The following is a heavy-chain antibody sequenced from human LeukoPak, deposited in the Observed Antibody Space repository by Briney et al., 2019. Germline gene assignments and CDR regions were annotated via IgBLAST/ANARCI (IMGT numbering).Heavy chain of an antibody. J-gene: IGHJ3*02. CDR3: ASRHKYDFWSGSYQTANDAFDI. D-gene: IGHD3-3*01. CDR1: GGSISSYY. CDR2: IYYSGST. Sequence: SETLSLTCTVSGGSISSYYWSWIRQPPGKGLEWIGYIYYSGSTNYNPSLKSRVTISVDTSKNQFSLKISSVTAADTAVYYCASRHKYDFWSGSYQTANDAFDIWGQGTMVTVSS. V-gene: IGHV4-59*08.